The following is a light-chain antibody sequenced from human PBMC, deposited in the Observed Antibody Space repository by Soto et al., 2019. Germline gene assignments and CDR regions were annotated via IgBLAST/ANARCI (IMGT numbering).Light chain of an antibody. V-gene: IGKV2-28*01. CDR1: QSLLHSNGYNY. Sequence: DIVMTQSPLSLPVTPGEPASISCTSSQSLLHSNGYNYLDWYLQKPGQSPQLLIYLGSNRASGVPDRFSGSGSGTDFTLKISRVEAEDVGVYYCMQALQTPGTF. CDR3: MQALQTPGT. CDR2: LGS. J-gene: IGKJ1*01.